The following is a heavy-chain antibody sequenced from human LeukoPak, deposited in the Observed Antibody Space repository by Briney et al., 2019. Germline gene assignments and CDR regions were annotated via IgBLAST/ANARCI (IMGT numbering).Heavy chain of an antibody. V-gene: IGHV3-69-1*01. J-gene: IGHJ4*02. CDR3: ARGGRGGFDY. CDR2: ISPESGL. CDR1: GFPFSGHN. D-gene: IGHD2-15*01. Sequence: GGSLRLSCAASGFPFSGHNTNWVRQSPGKGLEWVSSISPESGLYYADSVKGRFTISRDNAKTSLYLQMNSPGPEDTAVYFCARGGRGGFDYWGQGTLVTVSS.